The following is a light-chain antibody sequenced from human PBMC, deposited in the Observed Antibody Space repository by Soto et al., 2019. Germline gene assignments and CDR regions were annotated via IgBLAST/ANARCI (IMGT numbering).Light chain of an antibody. CDR3: QQYGSSPWT. J-gene: IGKJ1*01. CDR1: QTVINSY. CDR2: GAS. V-gene: IGKV3-20*01. Sequence: EIVLTQSPDTLSLSPGERATLSCRASQTVINSYLAWYQQKPGQAPRLLIYGASSRATGIPDRISGSGSGTDFTLTITRLEPEDFAVYYCQQYGSSPWTFGQGTKVEIK.